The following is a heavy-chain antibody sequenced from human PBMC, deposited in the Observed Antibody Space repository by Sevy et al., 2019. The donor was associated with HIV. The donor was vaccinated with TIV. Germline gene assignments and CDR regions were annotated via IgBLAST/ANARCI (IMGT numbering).Heavy chain of an antibody. D-gene: IGHD2-21*02. Sequence: GGSLRLSCAASGFIFNIYEINWVRHAPGKGLEWVSFISRSGSDTSYADSVKGRFTISRDNAKNSVYLQMNSLRVEDTAVYYCARDQGLLVGDLWGQGTLVTVSS. J-gene: IGHJ4*02. CDR2: ISRSGSDT. CDR3: ARDQGLLVGDL. CDR1: GFIFNIYE. V-gene: IGHV3-48*03.